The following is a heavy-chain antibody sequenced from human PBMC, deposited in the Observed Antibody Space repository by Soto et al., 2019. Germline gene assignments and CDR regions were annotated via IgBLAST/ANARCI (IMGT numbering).Heavy chain of an antibody. D-gene: IGHD4-17*01. CDR2: IYYSGST. CDR3: ARRYGGHFDY. Sequence: QVQLQESGPGLVKPSETLSLTCTVSGGSISSYYWSWIRQPPGQGLEWIGYIYYSGSTNYNPSLKSRVTISVDTSKNQFSLKLSSVTAADTAVYYCARRYGGHFDYWGQGTLVTVSS. J-gene: IGHJ4*02. V-gene: IGHV4-59*08. CDR1: GGSISSYY.